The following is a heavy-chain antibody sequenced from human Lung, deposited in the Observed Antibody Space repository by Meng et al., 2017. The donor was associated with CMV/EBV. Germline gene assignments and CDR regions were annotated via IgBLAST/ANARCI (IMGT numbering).Heavy chain of an antibody. CDR1: GFTFSRYD. J-gene: IGHJ3*02. D-gene: IGHD1-26*01. CDR2: MRHDGSNH. CDR3: AKFLSWEPDDAFDI. Sequence: GGSXRLXCAASGFTFSRYDMHWVRQAPGKGLEWVAFMRHDGSNHYYADSVKGRFTISRDNSKNTLYLKMNSLGAEDTAVYYCAKFLSWEPDDAFDIWGQGTXVTVSS. V-gene: IGHV3-30*02.